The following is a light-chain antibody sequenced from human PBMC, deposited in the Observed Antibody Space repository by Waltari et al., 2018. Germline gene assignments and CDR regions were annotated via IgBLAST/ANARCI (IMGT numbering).Light chain of an antibody. CDR1: SRDIWWYRI. V-gene: IGLV2-23*02. Sequence: QVPLTQPAPGAGAPGQAVHIPCTGASRDIWWYRIVLWYQQHPGNAPKLVISDVIKRPSGVSDRFSGSKSGDTASLTISGLQFEDEADYYCCSYAGNYVWVFGGGTRLTVL. CDR3: CSYAGNYVWV. J-gene: IGLJ3*02. CDR2: DVI.